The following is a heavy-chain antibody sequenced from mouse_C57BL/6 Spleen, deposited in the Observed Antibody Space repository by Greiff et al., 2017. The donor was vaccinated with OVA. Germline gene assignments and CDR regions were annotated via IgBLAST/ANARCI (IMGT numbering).Heavy chain of an antibody. CDR2: IDPEDGET. V-gene: IGHV14-2*01. J-gene: IGHJ3*01. D-gene: IGHD2-10*02. Sequence: VQLQQSGAELVKPGASVKLSCTASGFNIKDYYMHWVKQRTEQGLEWIGRIDPEDGETKYAPKFPGKATITADTSSNTAYLQLSSLTSEDTAVYYCAPYGNWFAYWGQGTLVTVSA. CDR1: GFNIKDYY. CDR3: APYGNWFAY.